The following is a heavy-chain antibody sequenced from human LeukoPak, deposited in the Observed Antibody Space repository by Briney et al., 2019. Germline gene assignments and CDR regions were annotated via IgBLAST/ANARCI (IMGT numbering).Heavy chain of an antibody. CDR3: ARVALVSGPSYGSESEAADY. CDR2: ISSGSSYI. J-gene: IGHJ4*02. Sequence: GGSLRLSCAASGFTFITYSMNWVRQAPGKGLEWVSSISSGSSYIYYADSVRGRFTISRDNPKNSLYLQMNSLRAEDTAVYYCARVALVSGPSYGSESEAADYWGQGTLVTVSS. V-gene: IGHV3-21*01. D-gene: IGHD3-10*01. CDR1: GFTFITYS.